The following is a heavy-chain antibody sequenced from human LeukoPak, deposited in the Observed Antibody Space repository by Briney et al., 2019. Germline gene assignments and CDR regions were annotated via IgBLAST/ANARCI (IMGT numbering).Heavy chain of an antibody. D-gene: IGHD2-2*02. CDR2: ISAYNGNT. J-gene: IGHJ6*02. Sequence: ASVTVSCKASGHTFTSYGISWVRQAPGQGLEWMGWISAYNGNTNYTQKLQGRVTMTTDTSTSTAYMELRSLRSDDTAVYYCARDPTPNIVVVPAAIRRATSYYYYGMDVWGQGTTVTVSS. CDR1: GHTFTSYG. V-gene: IGHV1-18*01. CDR3: ARDPTPNIVVVPAAIRRATSYYYYGMDV.